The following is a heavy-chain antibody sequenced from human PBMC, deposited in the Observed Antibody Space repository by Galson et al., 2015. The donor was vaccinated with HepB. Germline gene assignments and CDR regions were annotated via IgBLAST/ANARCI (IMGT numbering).Heavy chain of an antibody. CDR2: ISSSSSTI. CDR1: GFTFSSYS. J-gene: IGHJ4*02. D-gene: IGHD3-22*01. V-gene: IGHV3-48*04. Sequence: SLRLSCAASGFTFSSYSMNWVRQAPGKGLEWVSYISSSSSTIYYADSVKGRFTISRDNAKNSLYLQMNSLRAKDTAVYYCARDPHRYDSSGYYFPPGWDYWGQGTLVTVSS. CDR3: ARDPHRYDSSGYYFPPGWDY.